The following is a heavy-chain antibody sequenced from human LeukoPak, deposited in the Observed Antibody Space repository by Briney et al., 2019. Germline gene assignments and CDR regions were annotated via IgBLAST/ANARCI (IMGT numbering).Heavy chain of an antibody. Sequence: GGSLRLSCAASGFTFSSYWMSWVRQAPGKGLEWVANIKQDGSEKYYVDSATGRFTISRDNAKNSLYLQMNSLRAEDTAVYYCARGSSGWDDDWFDPWGQGTLVTVSS. CDR3: ARGSSGWDDDWFDP. D-gene: IGHD6-19*01. J-gene: IGHJ5*02. CDR1: GFTFSSYW. CDR2: IKQDGSEK. V-gene: IGHV3-7*01.